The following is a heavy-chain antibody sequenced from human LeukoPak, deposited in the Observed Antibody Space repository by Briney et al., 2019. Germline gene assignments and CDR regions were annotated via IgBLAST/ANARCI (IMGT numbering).Heavy chain of an antibody. CDR1: GGSISSYY. D-gene: IGHD5-18*01. V-gene: IGHV4-59*08. CDR2: IYYSGST. J-gene: IGHJ5*02. Sequence: PSETLSLTCTVSGGSISSYYWSWIRQPPGKGLEWIGYIYYSGSTNYNPSLKSRVTISVDTSKNQFSLKLSSVTAADTAVYYCARQVDTAMVNWFDLWGQGTLVTVSS. CDR3: ARQVDTAMVNWFDL.